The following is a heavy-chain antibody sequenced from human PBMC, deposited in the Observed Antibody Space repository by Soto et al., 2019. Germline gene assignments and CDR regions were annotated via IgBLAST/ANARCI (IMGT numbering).Heavy chain of an antibody. CDR3: ARDRGYSGYDSPRYYYGMDV. Sequence: QVQLVESGGGVVQPGRSLRLSCAASGFTFSSYGMHWVRQAPGKGLEWVAVIWFDGSNKWYADSVKGRFTISRDNSKNTLYLQMNSLRAEDTAVYSCARDRGYSGYDSPRYYYGMDVWGLGTTVTVSS. V-gene: IGHV3-33*01. CDR1: GFTFSSYG. D-gene: IGHD5-12*01. CDR2: IWFDGSNK. J-gene: IGHJ6*02.